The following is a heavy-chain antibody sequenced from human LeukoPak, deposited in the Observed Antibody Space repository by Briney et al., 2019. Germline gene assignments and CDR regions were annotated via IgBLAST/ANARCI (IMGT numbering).Heavy chain of an antibody. Sequence: SQTLSLTCAISGDGVSSNSAAWNWIRQSPSRGLESLGWTYYRSKWYNDYAVSVKSRITINPDTSKNQFSLQLNSVTPEDTAVYYCASGGYQLLLYEDYFDYWGQGTLVTVSS. CDR2: TYYRSKWYN. D-gene: IGHD2-2*01. J-gene: IGHJ4*02. CDR1: GDGVSSNSAA. V-gene: IGHV6-1*01. CDR3: ASGGYQLLLYEDYFDY.